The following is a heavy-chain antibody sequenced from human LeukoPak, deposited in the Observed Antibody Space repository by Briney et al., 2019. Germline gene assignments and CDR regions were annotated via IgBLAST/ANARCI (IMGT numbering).Heavy chain of an antibody. Sequence: GASVKVSCKASGYTFTSYYMHWVRQAPGQGLEWMGIINPSGGSTSYAQKLQGRVTMTTDTSTSTAYMELRSLRSDDTAVYYCARDHLPHIVGATDFDYWGQGTLVTVSS. D-gene: IGHD1-26*01. CDR2: INPSGGST. V-gene: IGHV1-46*01. J-gene: IGHJ4*02. CDR3: ARDHLPHIVGATDFDY. CDR1: GYTFTSYY.